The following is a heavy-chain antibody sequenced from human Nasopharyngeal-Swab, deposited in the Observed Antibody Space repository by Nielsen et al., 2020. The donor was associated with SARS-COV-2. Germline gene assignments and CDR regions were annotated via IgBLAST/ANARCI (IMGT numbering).Heavy chain of an antibody. V-gene: IGHV3-7*01. J-gene: IGHJ3*02. D-gene: IGHD1-26*01. CDR3: ARDGLVGATTGFDI. Sequence: WIRQPPGKGLEWVANIKQDGSEKYYVDSVKGRFTISRDNAKNSLYLQVNSLRAEDTAVYYCARDGLVGATTGFDIWGQGTMVTVSS. CDR2: IKQDGSEK.